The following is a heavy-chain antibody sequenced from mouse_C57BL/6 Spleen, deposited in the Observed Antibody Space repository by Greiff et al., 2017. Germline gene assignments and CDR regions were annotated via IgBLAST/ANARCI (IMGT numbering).Heavy chain of an antibody. CDR3: ARLGGYDGTYAMDY. CDR1: GYSFTGYY. CDR2: INPSTGGT. D-gene: IGHD2-2*01. J-gene: IGHJ4*01. V-gene: IGHV1-42*01. Sequence: EVQLQESGPELVKPGASVKISCKASGYSFTGYYMNWVQQSPEKSLEWIGEINPSTGGTTYNQKFKAKATLTVDKSSSTAYMQLKSLTSEDSAVYYCARLGGYDGTYAMDYWGQGTSVTVSS.